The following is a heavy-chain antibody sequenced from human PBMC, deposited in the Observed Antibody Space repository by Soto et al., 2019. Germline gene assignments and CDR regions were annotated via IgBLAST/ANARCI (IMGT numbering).Heavy chain of an antibody. CDR2: ISGSGGST. CDR1: GFTFSSYA. D-gene: IGHD2-21*02. J-gene: IGHJ4*02. CDR3: EKVFVVVTAPIDY. Sequence: PGGSLRLSCAASGFTFSSYAMSWVRQAPGKGLEWVSAISGSGGSTYYADSVKGRFTISRDNSKNTLYLQMNSLRAEDTAVYYCEKVFVVVTAPIDYWGQGTLVTVSS. V-gene: IGHV3-23*01.